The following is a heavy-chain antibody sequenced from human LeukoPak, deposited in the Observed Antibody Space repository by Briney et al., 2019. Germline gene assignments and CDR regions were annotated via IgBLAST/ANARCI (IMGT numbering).Heavy chain of an antibody. J-gene: IGHJ3*02. CDR2: INGSGGST. CDR1: GFTFSSYS. D-gene: IGHD3-10*01. Sequence: GGSLRLSCAASGFTFSSYSMSWVRQAPGKGLEWVSPINGSGGSTYYADSVKGRFTISRDNSKNTLYLQMNSLRAEDTAVYYCAKDIWGSGSYYPPIVYDAFDIWGQGTMVTVSS. CDR3: AKDIWGSGSYYPPIVYDAFDI. V-gene: IGHV3-23*01.